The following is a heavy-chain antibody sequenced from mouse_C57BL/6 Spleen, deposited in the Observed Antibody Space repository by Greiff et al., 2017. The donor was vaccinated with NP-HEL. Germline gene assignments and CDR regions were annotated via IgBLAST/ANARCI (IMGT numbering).Heavy chain of an antibody. V-gene: IGHV3-6*01. D-gene: IGHD2-3*01. Sequence: VQLKESGPGLVKPSQSLSLTCSVTGYSITSGYYWNWIRQFPGNKLEWMGYISYDGSNNYNPSLKNRISITRDTSKNQFFLKLNSVTTEDTATYYCARDLGDGYYVYAMDYWGQGTSVTVSS. CDR1: GYSITSGYY. CDR2: ISYDGSN. J-gene: IGHJ4*01. CDR3: ARDLGDGYYVYAMDY.